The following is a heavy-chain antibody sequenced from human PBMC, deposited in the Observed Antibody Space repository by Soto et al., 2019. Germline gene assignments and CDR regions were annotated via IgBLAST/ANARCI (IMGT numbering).Heavy chain of an antibody. CDR1: GYTFTRYG. CDR3: VRRHVSATGIDWFDP. V-gene: IGHV1-3*01. D-gene: IGHD6-13*01. Sequence: QVQLVQSGTEVKKTGASVKVSCKASGYTFTRYGIHWVRQAPGQRLGGMGWINAANGDTKYSPKFQGRVTITRDTSASTAYMELSSLRSEDTAVYYCVRRHVSATGIDWFDPWGQGTLVTVSS. CDR2: INAANGDT. J-gene: IGHJ5*02.